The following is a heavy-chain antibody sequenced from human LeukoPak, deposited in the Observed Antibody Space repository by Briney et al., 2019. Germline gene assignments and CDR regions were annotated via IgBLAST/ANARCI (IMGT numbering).Heavy chain of an antibody. V-gene: IGHV3-21*01. CDR1: GFTFSSFS. CDR2: ISSSSSYM. Sequence: GGSLRLSCAASGFTFSSFSMNWVRQAPGKGLEWVSSISSSSSYMYYVDSVKGRFTISRDNAKNSLYLQLNSLGAEDTAVYYCARGGSGNWNAPFDYWGQGILVTVSS. J-gene: IGHJ4*02. D-gene: IGHD1-1*01. CDR3: ARGGSGNWNAPFDY.